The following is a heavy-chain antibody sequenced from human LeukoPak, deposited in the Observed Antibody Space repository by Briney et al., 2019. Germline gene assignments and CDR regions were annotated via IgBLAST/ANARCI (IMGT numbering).Heavy chain of an antibody. D-gene: IGHD6-6*01. CDR1: GYTFTSYW. Sequence: GESLKISCKSSGYTFTSYWIGWVRQMPGKGLEWMGIIYPGDSDTRYSASFQGQVTISADKSISTAYLQWNRLKASDTAIYYCAKTGDLSSAFEYWGQGTLVTVSS. J-gene: IGHJ4*02. CDR2: IYPGDSDT. CDR3: AKTGDLSSAFEY. V-gene: IGHV5-51*01.